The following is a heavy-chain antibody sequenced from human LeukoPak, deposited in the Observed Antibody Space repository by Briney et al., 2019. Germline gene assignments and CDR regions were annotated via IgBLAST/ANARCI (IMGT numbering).Heavy chain of an antibody. J-gene: IGHJ4*02. D-gene: IGHD2-15*01. Sequence: GGSLRLSCAASGFAFSTFGMHWVRQAPGKGLEWVAYISYDGTIKDQADSVKGRSTISRGNSKNTLYLQMSSLRGDDTAVYYCAKRIASISGGSCLDYWGQGTLVIVSS. V-gene: IGHV3-30*18. CDR1: GFAFSTFG. CDR3: AKRIASISGGSCLDY. CDR2: ISYDGTIK.